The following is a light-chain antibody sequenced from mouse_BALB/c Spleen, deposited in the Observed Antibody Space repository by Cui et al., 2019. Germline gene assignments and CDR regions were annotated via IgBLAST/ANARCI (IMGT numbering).Light chain of an antibody. Sequence: DIKMTQSPSSMYASLGERVTITCKASQDINSYLSWFQQKPGKSPKTMIYRASRLVDGVPSRFSGSGSGQDYSLTISSLEYEDMGIYYCLQYDEFPLTFGAGTKLELK. CDR2: RAS. CDR3: LQYDEFPLT. V-gene: IGKV14-111*01. CDR1: QDINSY. J-gene: IGKJ5*01.